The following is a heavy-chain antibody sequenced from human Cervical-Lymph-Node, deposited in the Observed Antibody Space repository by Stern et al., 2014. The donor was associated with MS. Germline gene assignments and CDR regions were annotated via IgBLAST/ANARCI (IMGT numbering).Heavy chain of an antibody. D-gene: IGHD3-10*01. CDR1: GFTFSSYA. CDR3: AKAQFTMVRGVIIEVNRYYYYYGMDV. J-gene: IGHJ6*02. Sequence: EVQLVESGGGLVQPGGSLRLSCAASGFTFSSYAMSWVRQAPGKGLEWVSAISGSGGSTYYADSVKGRFTISRDNSKNTLYLQMNSLRAEDTAVYYCAKAQFTMVRGVIIEVNRYYYYYGMDVWGQGTTVTVSS. CDR2: ISGSGGST. V-gene: IGHV3-23*04.